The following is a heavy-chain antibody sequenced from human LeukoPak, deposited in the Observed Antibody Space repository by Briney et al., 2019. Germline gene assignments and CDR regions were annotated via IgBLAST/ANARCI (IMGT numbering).Heavy chain of an antibody. CDR1: GYTFTDYY. CDR2: INPNSGDT. V-gene: IGHV1-2*02. J-gene: IGHJ4*02. Sequence: ASVKVSCKASGYTFTDYYMHWVRQAPGQGLEWMGWINPNSGDTNYAPKFQGRVTMTRDTSISTAYMELSRLRSDDTAVYYCARDLRYYDSSGEFDYWGQGTLVTVSS. D-gene: IGHD3-22*01. CDR3: ARDLRYYDSSGEFDY.